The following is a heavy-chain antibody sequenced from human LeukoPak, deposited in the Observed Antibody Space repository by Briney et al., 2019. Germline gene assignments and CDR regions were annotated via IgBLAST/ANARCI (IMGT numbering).Heavy chain of an antibody. CDR3: ARESTTDGDF. J-gene: IGHJ4*02. V-gene: IGHV3-53*01. Sequence: GSLRLSCAASGFTVSSNYKNWVRQAPGRGLEWLSVIYSGGNTYYADSVKGRFTISRDNSKNTLYLQMNSLRAEDTAVYYCARESTTDGDFWGQGTLVTVSS. CDR2: IYSGGNT. CDR1: GFTVSSNY. D-gene: IGHD7-27*01.